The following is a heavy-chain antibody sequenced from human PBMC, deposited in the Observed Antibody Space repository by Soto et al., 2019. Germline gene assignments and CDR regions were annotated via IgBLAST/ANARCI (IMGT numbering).Heavy chain of an antibody. Sequence: SLRLSCAASGFTFSSYAMHWVRQAPGKGLEWVAVISYDGSNKYYADSVKGRFTISRDNSKNTLYLQMNSLRAEDTAVYYCARDIVAVAGKAVLLDYWGQGTLVTVSS. CDR2: ISYDGSNK. J-gene: IGHJ4*02. CDR1: GFTFSSYA. D-gene: IGHD6-19*01. CDR3: ARDIVAVAGKAVLLDY. V-gene: IGHV3-30-3*01.